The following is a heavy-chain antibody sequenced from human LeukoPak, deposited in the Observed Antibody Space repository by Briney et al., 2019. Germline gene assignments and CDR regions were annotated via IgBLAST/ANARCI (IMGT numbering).Heavy chain of an antibody. D-gene: IGHD1/OR15-1a*01. J-gene: IGHJ4*02. V-gene: IGHV3-74*01. Sequence: GGSLRLSCVASGFTYTNYWMHWFRQVSGKGPVWVSRINQDGTIIDYADFVKGRFTISRDNAKNLLYLQMKGLRADDTALYYCAKDLSWNTAGRWGQGTLVTVSS. CDR3: AKDLSWNTAGR. CDR2: INQDGTII. CDR1: GFTYTNYW.